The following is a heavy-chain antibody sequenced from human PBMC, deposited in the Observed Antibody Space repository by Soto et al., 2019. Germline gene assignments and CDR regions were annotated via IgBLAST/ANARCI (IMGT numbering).Heavy chain of an antibody. CDR3: ARDDRYGEYGYYYYGMDV. J-gene: IGHJ6*04. V-gene: IGHV3-33*01. Sequence: QVQLVESGGGVVQPGRSLRLSCAASGFTFSSYGMHWVRQAPGKGLEWVAVIWYDGSKKYYADSVKGRFTISRDNSKNTLYLEMNSLRAEDTAVYYCARDDRYGEYGYYYYGMDVWGEGTTVTVSS. D-gene: IGHD4-17*01. CDR1: GFTFSSYG. CDR2: IWYDGSKK.